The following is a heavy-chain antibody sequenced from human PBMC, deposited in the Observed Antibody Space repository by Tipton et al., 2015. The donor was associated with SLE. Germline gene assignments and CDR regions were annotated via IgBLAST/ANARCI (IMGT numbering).Heavy chain of an antibody. CDR3: ARGRTMIGHNWFDP. V-gene: IGHV4-39*07. J-gene: IGHJ5*02. CDR2: IYYSGST. D-gene: IGHD3-22*01. CDR1: GGSISSSSYY. Sequence: TLSLTCTVSGGSISSSSYYWGWIRQPPGKGLEWIGSIYYSGSTYYNPSLKSRVTISVDTSKNQFSLKLSSVTAADTAVYYCARGRTMIGHNWFDPWGQGTLVTVSS.